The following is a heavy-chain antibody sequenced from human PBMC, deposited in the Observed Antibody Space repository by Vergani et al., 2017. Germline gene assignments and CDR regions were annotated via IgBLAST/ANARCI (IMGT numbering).Heavy chain of an antibody. CDR3: ARCRGYGYLDWQNWSDP. D-gene: IGHD5-24*01. CDR2: ISAYNGNT. V-gene: IGHV1-18*01. Sequence: QVQLVQSAAEVKKPGASVKVSCKASGYTFTSYGISWVRQAPGQGLEWMGWISAYNGNTNYAQKLQGRVTMTTDTSTSTAYMELRSLRSDDTAVYYCARCRGYGYLDWQNWSDPWGQGTLVTVSS. J-gene: IGHJ5*02. CDR1: GYTFTSYG.